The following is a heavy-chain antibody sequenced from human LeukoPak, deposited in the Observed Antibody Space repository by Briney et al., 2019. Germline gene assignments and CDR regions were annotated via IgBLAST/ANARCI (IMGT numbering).Heavy chain of an antibody. V-gene: IGHV3-7*01. J-gene: IGHJ4*02. CDR3: GRHRSGSGTYFIDH. D-gene: IGHD3-10*01. CDR2: MKKDGSET. Sequence: GGSLRLSCGVSGFTFSSYSTIWVRQAPGKGLQWVANMKKDGSETKYVDFVKGRFIISRDNAKNTLYLQMNSLRAEDTAVYYCGRHRSGSGTYFIDHWGQGTLVSVAS. CDR1: GFTFSSYS.